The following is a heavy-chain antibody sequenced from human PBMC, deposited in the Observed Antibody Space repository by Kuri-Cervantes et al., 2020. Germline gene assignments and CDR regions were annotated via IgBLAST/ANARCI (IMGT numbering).Heavy chain of an antibody. J-gene: IGHJ4*02. V-gene: IGHV4-30-2*01. CDR1: GGSISSGGYS. Sequence: LRLSCAVSGGSISSGGYSWSWIRQPPGKGLEWIGYIYHSGSTYYNPSLKSRVTISVDRSKNQFSLKLSSVTAADTAVYYCAISLYCSGGSCYSVPFDYWGQGTLVTVSS. CDR2: IYHSGST. D-gene: IGHD2-15*01. CDR3: AISLYCSGGSCYSVPFDY.